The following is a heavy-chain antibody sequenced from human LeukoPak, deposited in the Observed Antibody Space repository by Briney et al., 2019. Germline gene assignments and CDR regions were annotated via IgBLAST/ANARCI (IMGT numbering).Heavy chain of an antibody. J-gene: IGHJ4*02. CDR3: AKDIVPLTSDERALCFDY. Sequence: QAGGSLRLSCAASGFTFSSYGMHWVSQAPGKGLEWVAFIRYDGSNKYYADSVKGRFTISRDNAKNSLYLQMNSLRAEDTALYYCAKDIVPLTSDERALCFDYWGQGTLVTVSS. CDR2: IRYDGSNK. V-gene: IGHV3-30*02. D-gene: IGHD2-21*01. CDR1: GFTFSSYG.